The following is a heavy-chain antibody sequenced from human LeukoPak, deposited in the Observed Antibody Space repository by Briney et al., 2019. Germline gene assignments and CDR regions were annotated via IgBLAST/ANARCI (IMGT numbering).Heavy chain of an antibody. CDR3: ARAIEPPSAVTTYYYHMDV. J-gene: IGHJ6*03. CDR2: INPSGGST. D-gene: IGHD4-17*01. CDR1: GYTFTSYY. Sequence: ASVKVSCKASGYTFTSYYMHWVRQAPGQGLEWMGIINPSGGSTSYAQKFQGRVTMTRDTSTSTVYMELSSLRSEDTAVYYCARAIEPPSAVTTYYYHMDVWGKGTTVTVSS. V-gene: IGHV1-46*01.